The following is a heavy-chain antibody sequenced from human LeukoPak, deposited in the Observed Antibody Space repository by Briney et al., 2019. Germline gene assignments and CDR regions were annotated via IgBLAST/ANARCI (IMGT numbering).Heavy chain of an antibody. J-gene: IGHJ5*02. CDR1: SGSFSPYS. Sequence: SETLSLTCGVSSGSFSPYSLNWIRQPPGKGLEWIGEINHRGSTNYNPSLKSRVTISVDTSKNQFSLKLSSVTAADTAVYYCARDIIIASSGGGDWFDPWGQGTLVTVSS. D-gene: IGHD3-16*01. CDR3: ARDIIIASSGGGDWFDP. CDR2: INHRGST. V-gene: IGHV4-34*01.